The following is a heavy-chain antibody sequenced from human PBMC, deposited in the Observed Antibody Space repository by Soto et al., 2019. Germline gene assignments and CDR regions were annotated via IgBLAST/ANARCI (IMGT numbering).Heavy chain of an antibody. CDR3: ARGGITGTDYYYYGIDV. J-gene: IGHJ6*02. V-gene: IGHV3-74*01. CDR2: VKSDGSST. Sequence: PGGSLRLSCVGSGFTFSNYWMHWVRQAPGKGLEWVSRVKSDGSSTSYADSVKGRFTISRDNAKNTLYLQMNSLRAEDTAVYYCARGGITGTDYYYYGIDVWGQGTTVTVSS. D-gene: IGHD1-20*01. CDR1: GFTFSNYW.